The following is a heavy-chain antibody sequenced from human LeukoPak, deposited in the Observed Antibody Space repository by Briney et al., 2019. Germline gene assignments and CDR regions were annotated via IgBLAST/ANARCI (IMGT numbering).Heavy chain of an antibody. V-gene: IGHV4-59*08. D-gene: IGHD2-2*02. Sequence: SETLSLTCTVSGGSVSGYYWSWIRQPPGKGLEWIGYIYYSGSTNYNPSLRSRLTMSVDTSKNQLSLKLSSVTAADTAVYYCARHRRYCSSTSCYTDYFDYWGQGTLVTVSS. CDR3: ARHRRYCSSTSCYTDYFDY. CDR1: GGSVSGYY. J-gene: IGHJ4*02. CDR2: IYYSGST.